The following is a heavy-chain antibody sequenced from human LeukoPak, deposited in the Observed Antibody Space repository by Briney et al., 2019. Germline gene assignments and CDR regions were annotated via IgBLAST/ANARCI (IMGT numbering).Heavy chain of an antibody. CDR3: ARHRTWELLNYFDY. J-gene: IGHJ4*02. CDR2: ISGSGGST. V-gene: IGHV3-23*01. CDR1: GFTLSSYA. Sequence: GGSLRLSCAASGFTLSSYAMSWVRQAPGKGLEWVSAISGSGGSTYYADSVKGRSTISRDNSKNTLYLQMNSLRAEDTAVYYCARHRTWELLNYFDYWGQGTLVTVSS. D-gene: IGHD1-26*01.